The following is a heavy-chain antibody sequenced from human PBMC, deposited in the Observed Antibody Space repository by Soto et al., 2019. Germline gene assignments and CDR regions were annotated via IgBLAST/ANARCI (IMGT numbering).Heavy chain of an antibody. CDR2: IYFNDDK. V-gene: IGHV2-5*01. D-gene: IGHD6-19*01. J-gene: IGHJ5*02. CDR3: AKSGSSGWYGWFDP. CDR1: GFSLRTSGLG. Sequence: SGPTLVTPTQTLTLTCIFSGFSLRTSGLGVGWIRQPPGKALDRLGFIYFNDDKRYSPSLKSRLTITKDTSKKQVVLTMTNMDPGDPATYYCAKSGSSGWYGWFDPWGQGTLV.